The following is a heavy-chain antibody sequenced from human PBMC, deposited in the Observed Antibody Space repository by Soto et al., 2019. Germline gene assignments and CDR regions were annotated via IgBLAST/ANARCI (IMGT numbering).Heavy chain of an antibody. CDR3: AQTYYDILTGYPEYFQH. CDR2: IYWDDDK. J-gene: IGHJ1*01. CDR1: EFSLSTSGVG. D-gene: IGHD3-9*01. Sequence: QITLKESGPTLVKPTQTLTLTCTFSEFSLSTSGVGVGWIRQPPGKALEWLALIYWDDDKRYSPSLKSRLTNTKDTSKNQVVLTMTNMDPVDTATYYCAQTYYDILTGYPEYFQHWGQGTLVTVSS. V-gene: IGHV2-5*02.